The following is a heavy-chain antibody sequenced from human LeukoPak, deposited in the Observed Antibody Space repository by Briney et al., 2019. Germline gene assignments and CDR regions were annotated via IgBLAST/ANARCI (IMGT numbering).Heavy chain of an antibody. CDR3: AAASYYGDSLRFDY. V-gene: IGHV1-18*01. Sequence: ASVKVSCKASGYTFTSYGISWVRQAPGQGLEWMGWISAYNGNTNYAQKLQGRVTMTTDTSTSTAYMELSSLRSEDTAVYYCAAASYYGDSLRFDYWGQGTLVTVSS. D-gene: IGHD4-17*01. J-gene: IGHJ4*02. CDR1: GYTFTSYG. CDR2: ISAYNGNT.